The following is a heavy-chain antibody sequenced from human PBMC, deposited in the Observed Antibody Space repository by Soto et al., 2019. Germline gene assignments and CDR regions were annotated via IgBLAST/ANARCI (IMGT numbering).Heavy chain of an antibody. D-gene: IGHD3-16*01. CDR2: IYGDDGE. J-gene: IGHJ3*01. CDR1: GFSLSSSGVG. V-gene: IGHV2-5*02. CDR3: EHREGDDYVWGSYKDAFDV. Sequence: QITLKESGPTLVKPTQTLTLTCTFSGFSLSSSGVGVGWIRQPPGKALEWLALIYGDDGERYTPSLKTRLTINKDTSKNQVFLKMPNMDPVETATYYCEHREGDDYVWGSYKDAFDVWDKGKMVTVSS.